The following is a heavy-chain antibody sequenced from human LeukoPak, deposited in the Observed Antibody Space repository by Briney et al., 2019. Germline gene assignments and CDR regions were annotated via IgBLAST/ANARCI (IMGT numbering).Heavy chain of an antibody. V-gene: IGHV3-23*01. CDR2: ISGRGGST. Sequence: GGSLRLTCAVSGITLSNYGMSWVRQAPGRGREWVAGISGRGGSTNYAGSVKGRFTISRDNRKNTLYLQMNSLRVEDTAVYFCAKRGVVIRVILVGFHKEAYYFDSWGQGALVTVSS. CDR3: AKRGVVIRVILVGFHKEAYYFDS. D-gene: IGHD3-22*01. J-gene: IGHJ4*02. CDR1: GITLSNYG.